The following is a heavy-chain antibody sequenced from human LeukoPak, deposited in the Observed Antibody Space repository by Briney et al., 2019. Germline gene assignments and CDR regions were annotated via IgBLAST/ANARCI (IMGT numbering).Heavy chain of an antibody. J-gene: IGHJ4*02. CDR2: INHSGST. CDR3: ARKDDGLLWFGESFFDY. CDR1: GFTFSDYY. Sequence: LRLSCAASGFTFSDYYMSWIRQAPGKGLEWIGEINHSGSTNYNPPLKSRVTISVDTSKNQFSLKLSSVTAADTAVYYCARKDDGLLWFGESFFDYWGQGTLVTVSS. V-gene: IGHV4-34*01. D-gene: IGHD3-10*01.